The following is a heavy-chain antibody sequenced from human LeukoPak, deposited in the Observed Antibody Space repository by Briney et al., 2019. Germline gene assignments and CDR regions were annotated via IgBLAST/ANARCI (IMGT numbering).Heavy chain of an antibody. V-gene: IGHV3-11*04. CDR2: ISSSGSTI. CDR3: AIPPLSGTGSSRPLAGMDV. J-gene: IGHJ6*02. CDR1: GFTFSDYY. D-gene: IGHD3-10*01. Sequence: GGSLRLSCAASGFTFSDYYMSWIRQAPGKGLEWVSYISSSGSTIYYADSVKGRFTISRDNAKNSLYLQMNSLRAEDTAVYYCAIPPLSGTGSSRPLAGMDVWGQGTTVTVSS.